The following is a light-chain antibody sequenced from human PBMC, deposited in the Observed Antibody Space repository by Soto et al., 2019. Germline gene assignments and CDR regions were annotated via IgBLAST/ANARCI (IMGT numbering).Light chain of an antibody. Sequence: QSALTQPASVSGSPGQSITISCTGTSNDVGGYNYVSWFQQHPGKAPKFIVYDVSHRSSGISNRFSGSKSGNTASLTISGLQAEDEADYYCCSLTSTTYFVFGTGTKLTVL. CDR1: SNDVGGYNY. CDR3: CSLTSTTYFV. J-gene: IGLJ1*01. CDR2: DVS. V-gene: IGLV2-14*03.